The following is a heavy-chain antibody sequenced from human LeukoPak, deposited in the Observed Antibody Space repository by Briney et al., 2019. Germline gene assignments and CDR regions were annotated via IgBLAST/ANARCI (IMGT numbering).Heavy chain of an antibody. J-gene: IGHJ5*02. CDR1: GGSISSYY. V-gene: IGHV4-59*01. CDR3: AQTLRYCSSTSCGDWFDP. CDR2: IYYSGST. D-gene: IGHD2-2*01. Sequence: SETLSLTCTVSGGSISSYYWSWIGQPPGKGLEWIGYIYYSGSTNYNPSLKSRVTISVDTSKNQFSLKLSSVTAADTAVYYCAQTLRYCSSTSCGDWFDPWGQGTLVTVSS.